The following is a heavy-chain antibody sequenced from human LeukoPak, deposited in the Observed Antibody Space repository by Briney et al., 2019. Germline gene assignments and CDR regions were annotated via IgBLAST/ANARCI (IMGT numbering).Heavy chain of an antibody. Sequence: SETLSLTCTVSGGSISSYYWSWIRQPPGKGLEWIGYIYHSGSTYYNPSLKSRVTISVDRSRNQFSLKLSSVTAADTAVYYCARYTLSTIIGGAFDIWGQGTMVTVSS. CDR1: GGSISSYY. V-gene: IGHV4-59*12. CDR3: ARYTLSTIIGGAFDI. J-gene: IGHJ3*02. CDR2: IYHSGST. D-gene: IGHD3-3*01.